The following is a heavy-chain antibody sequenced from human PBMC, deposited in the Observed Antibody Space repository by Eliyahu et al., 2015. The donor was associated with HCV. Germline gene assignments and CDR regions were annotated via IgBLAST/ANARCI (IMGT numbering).Heavy chain of an antibody. CDR2: ISGSGGGT. V-gene: IGHV3-23*01. D-gene: IGHD2-15*01. J-gene: IGHJ4*02. CDR3: AKDPATVSDY. Sequence: EVQLLESGGGLVQPGXSLKLSCATSGFTFSNYAMNWVRQAPGKGLEWVSGISGSGGGTFYADSVKGGFTISRDNSKNTLFLQMSSLRAEDTAVYYCAKDPATVSDYWGQGTLVTVSS. CDR1: GFTFSNYA.